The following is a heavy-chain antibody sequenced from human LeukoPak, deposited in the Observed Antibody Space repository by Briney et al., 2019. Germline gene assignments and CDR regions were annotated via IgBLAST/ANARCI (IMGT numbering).Heavy chain of an antibody. CDR1: GFTFSSYG. Sequence: QPGGSLRLSCAASGFTFSSYGMHWVRQAPGKGLEWVAFIRYDGSNKYYADSVKGRFTISRDNSKNTLYLQMNSLRAEDTAVYYCAKRETVTSPMDVWGKGTTVTVSS. CDR2: IRYDGSNK. V-gene: IGHV3-30*02. J-gene: IGHJ6*03. CDR3: AKRETVTSPMDV. D-gene: IGHD4-11*01.